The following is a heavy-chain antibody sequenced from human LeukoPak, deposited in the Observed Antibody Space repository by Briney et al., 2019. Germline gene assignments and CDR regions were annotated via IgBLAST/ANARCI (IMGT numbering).Heavy chain of an antibody. Sequence: GGSLRLSCAGSGFSFSSFGMSWVRQAPGKGLEWVSTIGAKGSSTYYADSVKGRFSISRDNSKNTLYLQMNSLRAEDTAVYYCAKPTKGRDDAFDIWGQGTMVTVSS. V-gene: IGHV3-23*01. CDR2: IGAKGSST. CDR3: AKPTKGRDDAFDI. CDR1: GFSFSSFG. J-gene: IGHJ3*02. D-gene: IGHD2-15*01.